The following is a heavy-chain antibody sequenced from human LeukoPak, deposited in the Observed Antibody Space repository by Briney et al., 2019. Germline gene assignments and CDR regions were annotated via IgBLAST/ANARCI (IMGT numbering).Heavy chain of an antibody. Sequence: PSETLSLTCTVSDDSISDYYRGWIRQPPGKGLEWIGYFHNSGTSTYNPSLKSRITISADTSKNQFSLKLNSLTTADTAVYYCTRGAGWLIDYWGQGILVTVSS. CDR2: FHNSGTS. CDR1: DDSISDYY. V-gene: IGHV4-59*01. D-gene: IGHD3-16*01. J-gene: IGHJ4*02. CDR3: TRGAGWLIDY.